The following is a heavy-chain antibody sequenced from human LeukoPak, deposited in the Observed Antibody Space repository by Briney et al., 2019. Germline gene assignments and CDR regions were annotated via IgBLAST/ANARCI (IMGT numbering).Heavy chain of an antibody. J-gene: IGHJ6*03. D-gene: IGHD1-1*01. CDR1: GFTFSSYA. V-gene: IGHV3-30*02. CDR2: IRYDGSNK. CDR3: ARVVERQYYHYMDV. Sequence: GGSLRLSCAASGFTFSSYAMSWVRQAPGKGLEWVAFIRYDGSNKYYADSVKGRFTISRDNSKNTLYLQMNSLRAEDTAVYYCARVVERQYYHYMDVWGKGTTVTVSS.